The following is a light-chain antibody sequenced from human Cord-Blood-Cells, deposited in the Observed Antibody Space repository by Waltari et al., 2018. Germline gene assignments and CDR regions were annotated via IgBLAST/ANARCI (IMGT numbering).Light chain of an antibody. J-gene: IGKJ1*01. Sequence: DIQMTQSPSSLSASVGDRVTITCRASQSISSYLNWYQTKPGKAPKLLIYAASSLQSGVPSRFSGSGSGTDFTLTISSLKPEDFATYYGQQSYSTPLTFCQGTKGEIK. CDR2: AAS. V-gene: IGKV1-39*01. CDR1: QSISSY. CDR3: QQSYSTPLT.